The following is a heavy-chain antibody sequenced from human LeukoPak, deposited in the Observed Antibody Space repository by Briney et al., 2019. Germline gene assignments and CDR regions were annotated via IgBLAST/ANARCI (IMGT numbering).Heavy chain of an antibody. CDR3: TRSGYSNGYDF. CDR2: ITPDGGST. CDR1: GFTFSGHW. V-gene: IGHV3-74*03. D-gene: IGHD6-19*01. Sequence: GGSQRLSCVASGFTFSGHWMHWVRQVPGKGLVAVSRITPDGGSTAYADSVKGRFTISRDNDKNTLYLEMNSLTAEDTALYYCTRSGYSNGYDFWGQGTLVTVSS. J-gene: IGHJ4*02.